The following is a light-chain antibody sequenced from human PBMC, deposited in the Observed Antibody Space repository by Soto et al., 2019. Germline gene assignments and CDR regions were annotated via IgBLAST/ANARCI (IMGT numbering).Light chain of an antibody. J-gene: IGLJ2*01. CDR3: AACDGSLNHIL. V-gene: IGLV1-44*01. Sequence: QSVLTQPPSASGTPGQGVAISCSGNSSNMGSNTVNWYQHLPGTAPKLLIYNDNQRPSGVPDRFFGSKSGTSASLAITGLQSEDEADYYCAACDGSLNHILFGGGTKVTVL. CDR1: SSNMGSNT. CDR2: NDN.